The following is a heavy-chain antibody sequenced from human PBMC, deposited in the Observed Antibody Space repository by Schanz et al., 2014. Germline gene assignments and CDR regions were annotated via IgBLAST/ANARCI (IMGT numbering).Heavy chain of an antibody. V-gene: IGHV3-23*04. D-gene: IGHD1-26*01. J-gene: IGHJ4*02. CDR3: ARGGSGSHYRLDY. CDR2: ISDSGDTA. CDR1: GFTFTNYA. Sequence: EAHLVESGGGLVKPGGSLTLSCAASGFTFTNYAMSWVRQAPGKGLEWVSLISDSGDTAYYADSVKGRFTISRDNFKGALYLQMSSLRAEDTGLYFCARGGSGSHYRLDYWGQGTLVTVSS.